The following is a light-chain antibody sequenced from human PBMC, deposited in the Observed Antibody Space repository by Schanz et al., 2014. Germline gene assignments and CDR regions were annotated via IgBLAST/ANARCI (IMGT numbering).Light chain of an antibody. CDR3: QQYNSFAT. CDR2: DAS. J-gene: IGKJ1*01. V-gene: IGKV1-5*01. CDR1: QSISSW. Sequence: DIQMTQSPSTLSASVGDRVTLTCRASQSISSWLAWYQQKPGKAPKLLIYDASSLESGVPSRFSGSGSGTEFSLTISSLQPDDFETYYCQQYNSFATFGQGTKVEIK.